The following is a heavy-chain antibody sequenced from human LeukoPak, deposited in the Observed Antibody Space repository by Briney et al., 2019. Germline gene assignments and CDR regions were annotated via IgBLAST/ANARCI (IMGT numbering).Heavy chain of an antibody. CDR2: ISSSGSTI. D-gene: IGHD3-10*01. CDR1: GFTFSSYE. J-gene: IGHJ4*02. Sequence: GGSLRLSCAASGFTFSSYEMNWVRQAPGKGLEWVSYISSSGSTIYYADSVKGRFTISRDNAKNSLYLQMNSLRAEDTAVYYCARTLRVWFGELPTPNFDYWGQGTLVTVPS. CDR3: ARTLRVWFGELPTPNFDY. V-gene: IGHV3-48*03.